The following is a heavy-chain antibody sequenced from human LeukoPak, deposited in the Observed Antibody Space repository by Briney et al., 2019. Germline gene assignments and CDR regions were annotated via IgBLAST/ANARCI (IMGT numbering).Heavy chain of an antibody. J-gene: IGHJ5*01. D-gene: IGHD3-10*01. Sequence: PSETLSLTCTVSGGSISSYYWSWIRQPPGKGLEWIGYIYYSGSTNYSSSLKSRVTISVDTSKNQFSLKLSSVTAADTAVYYCARDSYGSGSYYGWFDPWGQGTLVTVSS. CDR2: IYYSGST. CDR3: ARDSYGSGSYYGWFDP. CDR1: GGSISSYY. V-gene: IGHV4-59*01.